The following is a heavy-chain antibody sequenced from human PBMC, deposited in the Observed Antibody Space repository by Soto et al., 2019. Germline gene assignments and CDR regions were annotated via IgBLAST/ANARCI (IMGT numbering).Heavy chain of an antibody. V-gene: IGHV3-23*01. J-gene: IGHJ4*02. Sequence: EVQLLESGGGFVQPGGSLRLSCAASGFTFTNYALSWVRQAPGKGLEWVSTIGGGSGSTSYADSVKGRFSISRENSKNTLYLQMSRLRAEDTALYYCATRMYSTSWYYLVSWGQGTLVTVSS. CDR3: ATRMYSTSWYYLVS. CDR2: IGGGSGST. CDR1: GFTFTNYA. D-gene: IGHD6-13*01.